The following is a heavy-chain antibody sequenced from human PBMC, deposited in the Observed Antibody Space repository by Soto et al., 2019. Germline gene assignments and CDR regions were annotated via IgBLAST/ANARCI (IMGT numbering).Heavy chain of an antibody. CDR2: ISWDGGST. CDR3: AKDMRRYYYYGMDV. CDR1: GFTFDDYT. J-gene: IGHJ6*02. V-gene: IGHV3-43*01. Sequence: GGSLRLSCAASGFTFDDYTMHWVRQAPGKGLEWVSLISWDGGSTYYADSVKGRFTISRDNSKNSLYLQMNSLRTEDTALYYCAKDMRRYYYYGMDVWGQGTTVTVS.